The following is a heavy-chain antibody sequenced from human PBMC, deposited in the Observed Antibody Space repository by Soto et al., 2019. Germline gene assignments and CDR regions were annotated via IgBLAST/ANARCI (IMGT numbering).Heavy chain of an antibody. CDR2: IDPSDSYT. J-gene: IGHJ4*02. V-gene: IGHV5-10-1*01. CDR3: ARHVRGYSYGNDY. CDR1: GYSFTSYW. D-gene: IGHD5-18*01. Sequence: GESLKISCKGSGYSFTSYWISWVRQMPGKGMEWMGRIDPSDSYTNYSPSFQGHVTISADKSISTAYLQWSSLKALDTAMFYCARHVRGYSYGNDYWGQGTLVTVSS.